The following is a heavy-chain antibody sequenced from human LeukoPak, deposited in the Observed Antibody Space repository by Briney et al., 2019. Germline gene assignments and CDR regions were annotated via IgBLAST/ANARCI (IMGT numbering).Heavy chain of an antibody. V-gene: IGHV4-59*01. CDR2: VYETGST. CDR1: GGSLSDYY. J-gene: IGHJ4*02. D-gene: IGHD5-24*01. Sequence: PSETLSLTCTVSGGSLSDYYWSWIRQSPGKGLEWIGYVYETGSTKYNPSLKSRATISVDTWKKQFSLRVTSVTATETAFYYCARQQMATTYFDYWGQGIPVTVSS. CDR3: ARQQMATTYFDY.